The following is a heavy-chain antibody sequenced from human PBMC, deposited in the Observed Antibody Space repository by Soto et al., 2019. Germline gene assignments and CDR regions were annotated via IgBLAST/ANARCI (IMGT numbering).Heavy chain of an antibody. D-gene: IGHD1-26*01. CDR3: ARPPNPWEPYAFHI. CDR2: VNPHSGAT. CDR1: GYTFTAYY. Sequence: ASVKVSCKASGYTFTAYYIHWLRQAPGQGLERMGWVNPHSGATVFAQKFLGSVTLTTDTSINTAYMELTSLTSDDTALYYCARPPNPWEPYAFHIWGHGTLVTVS. J-gene: IGHJ3*02. V-gene: IGHV1-2*04.